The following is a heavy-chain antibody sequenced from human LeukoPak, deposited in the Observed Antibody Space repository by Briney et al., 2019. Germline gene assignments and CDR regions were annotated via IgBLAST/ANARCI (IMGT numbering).Heavy chain of an antibody. V-gene: IGHV4-59*06. Sequence: SETLSLTCIVSGGSISGYYWSWIRQPAGKGLEWIGYIYYSGSTYYNPSLKSRVTISVDTSKNQFSLKLSSVTAADTAVYYCARVGYDSSGPDAFDIWGQGTMVTVSS. CDR1: GGSISGYY. CDR3: ARVGYDSSGPDAFDI. D-gene: IGHD3-22*01. CDR2: IYYSGST. J-gene: IGHJ3*02.